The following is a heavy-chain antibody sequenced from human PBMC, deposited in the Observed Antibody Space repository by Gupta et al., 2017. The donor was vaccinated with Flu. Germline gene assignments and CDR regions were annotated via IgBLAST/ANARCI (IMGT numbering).Heavy chain of an antibody. CDR3: ARSSWLQTFDI. D-gene: IGHD5-12*01. CDR2: IYTSGST. V-gene: IGHV4-61*02. J-gene: IGHJ3*02. Sequence: QVQLQESGPGLVKPSQTLSLTCTVSGGSISSGSYYWSWIRQPAGKGLEWIGRIYTSGSTNYNPALKSRVTISVDTAKNQFSLKLSSVTAADTAVYYCARSSWLQTFDIWGQGTMVTVSS. CDR1: GGSISSGSYY.